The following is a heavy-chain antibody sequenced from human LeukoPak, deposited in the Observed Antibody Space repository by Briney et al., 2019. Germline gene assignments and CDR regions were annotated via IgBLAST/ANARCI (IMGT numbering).Heavy chain of an antibody. J-gene: IGHJ4*02. D-gene: IGHD4-17*01. V-gene: IGHV1-69*05. CDR1: GGTFSSYA. CDR2: IIPIFGTA. CDR3: ARSYGDYVLTLDY. Sequence: SVKVSCKASGGTFSSYAISWVRQAPGQGLEWMGGIIPIFGTANYAQKFQGRVTITTDESTSTAYMELSSLRSEDTAVYYCARSYGDYVLTLDYRGQGTLVTVSS.